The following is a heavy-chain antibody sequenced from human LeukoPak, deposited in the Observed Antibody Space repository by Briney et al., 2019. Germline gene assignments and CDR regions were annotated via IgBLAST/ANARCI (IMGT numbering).Heavy chain of an antibody. V-gene: IGHV4-39*01. J-gene: IGHJ1*01. CDR2: IYYSGRT. CDR3: ARRRYYDGSGYLE. D-gene: IGHD3-22*01. CDR1: GDSVSRSDSY. Sequence: SETLSLTCSVSGDSVSRSDSYWDWIRQPPGKGLEWIGTIYYSGRTYYSPSLKSRVTMSVDPSNNQFSLTLRSVTAADTALYYCARRRYYDGSGYLEWGQGTLLSVSP.